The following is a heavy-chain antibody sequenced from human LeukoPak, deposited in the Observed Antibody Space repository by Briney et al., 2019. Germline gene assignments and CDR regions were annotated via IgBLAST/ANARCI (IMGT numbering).Heavy chain of an antibody. Sequence: PSETLSLTCTVSGGAISSYYWSWIRQSPGKGLEWIGYIYDSGSTNYNPSLKSRVTISVDTSNNQFSPKLRSVTAADTAVYYCARELGYCSGASCYHYFDYWGQGTLVTVSS. CDR2: IYDSGST. J-gene: IGHJ4*02. D-gene: IGHD2-15*01. CDR3: ARELGYCSGASCYHYFDY. CDR1: GGAISSYY. V-gene: IGHV4-59*01.